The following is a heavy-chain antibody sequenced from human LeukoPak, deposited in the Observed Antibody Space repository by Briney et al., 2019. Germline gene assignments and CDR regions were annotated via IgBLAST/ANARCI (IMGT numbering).Heavy chain of an antibody. CDR2: IYYSGST. V-gene: IGHV4-61*01. D-gene: IGHD1-7*01. CDR1: GGSISSSSYY. CDR3: ARELRVVARYNWNSNWFDP. Sequence: PSETLSLTCTVSGGSISSSSYYWSWIRQPPGKGLEWIGYIYYSGSTNYNPSLKSRVTISVDTSKNQFSLKLSSVTAADTAVYYCARELRVVARYNWNSNWFDPWGQGTLVTVSP. J-gene: IGHJ5*02.